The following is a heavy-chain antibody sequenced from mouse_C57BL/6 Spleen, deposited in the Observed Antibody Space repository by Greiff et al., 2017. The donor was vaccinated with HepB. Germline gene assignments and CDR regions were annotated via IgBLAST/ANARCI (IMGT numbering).Heavy chain of an antibody. J-gene: IGHJ3*01. Sequence: VQLQQPGAELVRPGSSVKLSCKASGYTFTSYWMHWVKQRPIQGLEWIGNIDPSDSETHYNQKFKDKATLTVDKSSSTAYMQLSSLTSEDSAVYYCARWIYYDSSWFAYWGQGTLVTVSA. CDR1: GYTFTSYW. CDR2: IDPSDSET. D-gene: IGHD2-4*01. CDR3: ARWIYYDSSWFAY. V-gene: IGHV1-52*01.